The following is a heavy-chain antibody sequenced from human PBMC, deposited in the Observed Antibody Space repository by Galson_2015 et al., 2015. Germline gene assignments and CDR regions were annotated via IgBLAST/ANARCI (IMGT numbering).Heavy chain of an antibody. D-gene: IGHD5-18*01. J-gene: IGHJ4*02. CDR2: IWYDGSNK. Sequence: SLRLSCAASGFTFSSYGMHWVRQAPGKGLEWVAVIWYDGSNKYYADSVKGRFTISRDNSKNTLYLQMNSLRAEDTAVYYCATLPIRGYSYGPFGYWGQGTLVTVSS. CDR3: ATLPIRGYSYGPFGY. V-gene: IGHV3-33*01. CDR1: GFTFSSYG.